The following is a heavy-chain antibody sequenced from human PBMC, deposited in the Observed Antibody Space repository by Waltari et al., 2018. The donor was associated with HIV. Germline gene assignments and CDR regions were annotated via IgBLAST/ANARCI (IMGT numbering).Heavy chain of an antibody. CDR1: GGSFGGYS. D-gene: IGHD3-16*01. CDR2: ISHSGST. J-gene: IGHJ4*02. CDR3: ARKDDYYDDNRYTLLFDA. Sequence: QVHLQQWGAGLLKPSATLSLTCAIYGGSFGGYSWSWIRQAPEKGLAWIGEISHSGSTNYNPSLKCRVTMSLDTSKNQFSLKLRSVTAADTAVYYCARKDDYYDDNRYTLLFDAWGQGTLVTVSS. V-gene: IGHV4-34*01.